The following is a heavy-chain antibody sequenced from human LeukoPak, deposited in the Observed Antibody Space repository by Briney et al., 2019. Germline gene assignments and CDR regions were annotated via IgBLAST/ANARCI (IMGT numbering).Heavy chain of an antibody. CDR3: AKVGSGWYGVDY. Sequence: GGSLRLSCAASGFTFSNYGMHWVRGAPGKGLEWVAFIWYDATNEYYADSVKGRFTISRDNSKKILYLKMNSLRPEDTAVYSCAKVGSGWYGVDYWGQGALVTVSS. V-gene: IGHV3-30*02. CDR2: IWYDATNE. CDR1: GFTFSNYG. D-gene: IGHD6-19*01. J-gene: IGHJ4*02.